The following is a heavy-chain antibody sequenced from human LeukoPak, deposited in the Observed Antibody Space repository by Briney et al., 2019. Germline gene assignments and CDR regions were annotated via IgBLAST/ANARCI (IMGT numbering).Heavy chain of an antibody. CDR1: GFTFDTYS. J-gene: IGHJ4*03. CDR2: ISSSTKYI. V-gene: IGHV3-21*01. CDR3: ARDVYCSGAACCPLPGY. D-gene: IGHD2-15*01. Sequence: GGSLRLSCAASGFTFDTYSMNWVRQAPGKGLEWVASISSSTKYIHYADSVRDRFTISRDNPKNSLYLEMSSLTAEDTAVYYCARDVYCSGAACCPLPGYWGQLVPVTVSP.